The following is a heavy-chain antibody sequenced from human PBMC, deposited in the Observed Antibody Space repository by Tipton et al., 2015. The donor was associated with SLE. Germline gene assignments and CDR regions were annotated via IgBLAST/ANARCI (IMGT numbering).Heavy chain of an antibody. J-gene: IGHJ6*02. V-gene: IGHV4-61*09. CDR1: GGSISSGSYY. Sequence: TLSLTCTVSGGSISSGSYYWSWIRQPAGKGLEWVGYISDGGDTNYNPSLKSRVTISIDPAKNQFSLKLTSVTAADTAVYYCARGMVTWRGAIIGVDVWGQGTTVNVSS. D-gene: IGHD2-21*02. CDR2: ISDGGDT. CDR3: ARGMVTWRGAIIGVDV.